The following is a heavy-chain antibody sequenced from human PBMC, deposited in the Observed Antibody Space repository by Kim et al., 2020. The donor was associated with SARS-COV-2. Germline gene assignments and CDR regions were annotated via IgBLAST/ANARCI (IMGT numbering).Heavy chain of an antibody. J-gene: IGHJ4*02. CDR3: AKDADDDNYGLFDY. V-gene: IGHV3-23*01. Sequence: GGSLRLSCVGSGFTFSNYAMSWVRQAPGKGLEWVSGISVSGERTYYADFVKGRFSIARDNSKNTVFLQMNILTAEDAAVYYCAKDADDDNYGLFDYWGQG. CDR2: ISVSGERT. CDR1: GFTFSNYA. D-gene: IGHD3-10*01.